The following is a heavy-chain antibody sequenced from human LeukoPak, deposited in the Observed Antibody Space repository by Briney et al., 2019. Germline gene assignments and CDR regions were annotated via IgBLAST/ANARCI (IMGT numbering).Heavy chain of an antibody. J-gene: IGHJ6*02. Sequence: SQTLSLTCGVSGASVSSIGYSWSWIRQPPGRGLEWIGYIYQSGSASYNPSLQSRVTISIDKSKNQFSLNLNSVTAADTAVYYCARDTVAAAAGSYGMDVWGQGTTVTVSS. CDR2: IYQSGSA. V-gene: IGHV4-30-2*01. CDR1: GASVSSIGYS. CDR3: ARDTVAAAAGSYGMDV. D-gene: IGHD6-13*01.